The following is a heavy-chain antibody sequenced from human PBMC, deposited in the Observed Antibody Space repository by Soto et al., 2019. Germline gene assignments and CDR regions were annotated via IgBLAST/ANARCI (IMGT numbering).Heavy chain of an antibody. J-gene: IGHJ4*02. V-gene: IGHV1-2*02. D-gene: IGHD3-22*01. Sequence: QVQLVQSGAEVKKTGASVKVSCEAPGHYFSGYYMYWVRQAPGHGLEWMGWINLNSGGTNYAQKFQGRVTMTRDTSITTGYMDLRGLTSDDTAVYYCASAPPYYGISGYLEVWGLGTLVTCSS. CDR2: INLNSGGT. CDR3: ASAPPYYGISGYLEV. CDR1: GHYFSGYY.